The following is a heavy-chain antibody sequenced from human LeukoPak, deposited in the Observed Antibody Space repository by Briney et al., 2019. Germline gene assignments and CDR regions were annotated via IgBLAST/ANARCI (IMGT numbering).Heavy chain of an antibody. V-gene: IGHV3-64*02. CDR3: ARAPQSLSSGWYLRYYYYYYMDV. J-gene: IGHJ6*03. D-gene: IGHD6-19*01. CDR1: GFTFSNYA. CDR2: ISSNGGST. Sequence: GGSLRLSCAASGFTFSNYAMHWVRQAPGKGLQYVSDISSNGGSTYYADSVKGRFTISRDNSKNTLYLQMGSLRAEDTAVYYCARAPQSLSSGWYLRYYYYYYMDVWGKGTTVTISS.